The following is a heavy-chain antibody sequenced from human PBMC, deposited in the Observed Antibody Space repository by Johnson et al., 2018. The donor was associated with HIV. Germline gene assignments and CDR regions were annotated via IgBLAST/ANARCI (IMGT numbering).Heavy chain of an antibody. CDR2: ISYDGSSK. CDR1: GFTFSSSA. Sequence: QVQLLESGGGVVQPGGSLRLSCAASGFTFSSSAMHWVRQAPGKGLEWVAVISYDGSSKYYADSVKGRITISRDNSKSTLILQMNGLREEDTAIYYCARELRGPDAFDIWGQGTMVTVSS. CDR3: ARELRGPDAFDI. J-gene: IGHJ3*02. V-gene: IGHV3-30-3*01.